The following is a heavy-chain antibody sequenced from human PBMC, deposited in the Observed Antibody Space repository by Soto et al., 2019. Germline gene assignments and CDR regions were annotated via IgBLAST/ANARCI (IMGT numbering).Heavy chain of an antibody. V-gene: IGHV1-3*01. CDR3: ARSFVVVTDFDY. CDR2: INAGNGNT. J-gene: IGHJ4*02. CDR1: GYTFTSYA. Sequence: DSVKVSCKASGYTFTSYAMHWVRQAPGQRLEWMGWINAGNGNTKYSQKFQGRVTITRDTSANTAYMELSSLRSEDTAVYYCARSFVVVTDFDYWGQGTLVTVSS. D-gene: IGHD2-21*02.